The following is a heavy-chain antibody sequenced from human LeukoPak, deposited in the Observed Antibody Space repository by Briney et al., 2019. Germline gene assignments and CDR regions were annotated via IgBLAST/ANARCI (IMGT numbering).Heavy chain of an antibody. CDR3: ANGWSPDY. D-gene: IGHD2-15*01. CDR1: GFTFSSYA. J-gene: IGHJ4*02. V-gene: IGHV3-23*01. Sequence: AGGSLRLSCAASGFTFSSYAMSWVRQAPGKGLEWVSGISGSGGSTYYADSVEGRFTIFRDNSKNTLYLQMNSLRAEDTAVYHCANGWSPDYWGRGTLVTVSS. CDR2: ISGSGGST.